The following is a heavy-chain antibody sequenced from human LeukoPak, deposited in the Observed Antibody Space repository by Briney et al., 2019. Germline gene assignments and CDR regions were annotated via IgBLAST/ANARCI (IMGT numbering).Heavy chain of an antibody. J-gene: IGHJ4*02. CDR1: GFTFSSYA. CDR2: ISGSGDTK. D-gene: IGHD2-15*01. Sequence: GGSLRLSCAASGFTFSSYAMSWVRQAPGKGLEWVSAISGSGDTKYYADSVKGRFTISRDNSKNTLYLQMNSLRAEDTAVYFCAKVIGGSSAWYARGFDYWGQGTLVTASS. CDR3: AKVIGGSSAWYARGFDY. V-gene: IGHV3-23*01.